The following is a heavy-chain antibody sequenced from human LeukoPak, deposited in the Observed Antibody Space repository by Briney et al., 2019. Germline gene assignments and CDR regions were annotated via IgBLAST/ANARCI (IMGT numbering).Heavy chain of an antibody. D-gene: IGHD6-19*01. CDR1: GFTVSSSS. J-gene: IGHJ6*02. V-gene: IGHV3-66*01. CDR3: ARGQEQFSSPWQWGPRRKNFYYYGMDV. Sequence: GGSLRLSCAASGFTVSSSSMNWVRLGPGKGLEWVSVISSDGNTYYADSVKGRFTISRDNSRNTLSLQMHGLKADDTAVYYCARGQEQFSSPWQWGPRRKNFYYYGMDVWGQGTTVTVSS. CDR2: ISSDGNT.